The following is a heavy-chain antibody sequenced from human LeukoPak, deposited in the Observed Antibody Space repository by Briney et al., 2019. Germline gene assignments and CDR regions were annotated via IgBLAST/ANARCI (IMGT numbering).Heavy chain of an antibody. D-gene: IGHD3-10*01. Sequence: SETLSLTCSVSGASMDKHYWSWIRQPPEKALEWIGYIYTSGSTNYNPSLKSRVSMSVDTSKNEFSLRLSSVTAADTALYYCATRPAETTWFGVFDYWSRGTLVTVSS. CDR3: ATRPAETTWFGVFDY. CDR2: IYTSGST. J-gene: IGHJ4*02. V-gene: IGHV4-4*09. CDR1: GASMDKHY.